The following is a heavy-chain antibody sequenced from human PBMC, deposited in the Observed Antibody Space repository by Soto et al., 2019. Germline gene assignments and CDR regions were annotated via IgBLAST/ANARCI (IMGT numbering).Heavy chain of an antibody. Sequence: QVQLVQSGAEVKKPGSSVKVSCKASGGTFSSYTISWVRQAPGQGLEWMGRIIPILGIANYAQKFQGRVTSTADKSTSTAYMELSSLRSEDTAVYYCARDCSGGSCEDYYGMDVWGQGTTVTVSS. CDR1: GGTFSSYT. CDR2: IIPILGIA. D-gene: IGHD2-15*01. CDR3: ARDCSGGSCEDYYGMDV. J-gene: IGHJ6*02. V-gene: IGHV1-69*08.